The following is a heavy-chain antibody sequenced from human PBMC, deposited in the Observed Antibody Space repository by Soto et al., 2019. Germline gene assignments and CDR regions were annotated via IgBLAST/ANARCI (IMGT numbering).Heavy chain of an antibody. J-gene: IGHJ4*02. Sequence: GGSLRLSCAASRFSVTSHAMHWVRQAPGKGLEWVAVISHDGRQKHYIDSVRGRFTLSRDESDNTVYLQMNSLRREDTAMYYCAKDVYFDSYYFDQWGQGTLVTVSS. D-gene: IGHD3-9*01. CDR1: RFSVTSHA. CDR2: ISHDGRQK. CDR3: AKDVYFDSYYFDQ. V-gene: IGHV3-30*04.